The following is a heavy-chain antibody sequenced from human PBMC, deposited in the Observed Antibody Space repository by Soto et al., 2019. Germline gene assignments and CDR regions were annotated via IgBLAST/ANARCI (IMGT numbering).Heavy chain of an antibody. V-gene: IGHV3-33*01. Sequence: EASLRLSCAASGFRFSSYGMHWVRQAPGKGLQWVAGIWYDGSNKYYGDSAKGRFTISRDNSMNTLYLEMNSLRAEDTAVYYCARVSGAGYYDRTCYFDYWGQGTLVTVSS. CDR1: GFRFSSYG. J-gene: IGHJ4*02. CDR3: ARVSGAGYYDRTCYFDY. D-gene: IGHD3-22*01. CDR2: IWYDGSNK.